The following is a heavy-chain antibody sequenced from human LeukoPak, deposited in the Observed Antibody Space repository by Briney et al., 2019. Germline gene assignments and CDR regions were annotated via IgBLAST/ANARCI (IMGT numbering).Heavy chain of an antibody. CDR1: GGTFSSYA. CDR3: ARRYCSSTSCYYDY. CDR2: IIPILGIA. D-gene: IGHD2-2*01. V-gene: IGHV1-69*04. J-gene: IGHJ4*02. Sequence: PVASVKASCKASGGTFSSYAISWVRQAPGQGLEWMGRIIPILGIANYAQKFQGRVTITADKSTSTAYMELSSLRSEDTAVYYCARRYCSSTSCYYDYWGQGILVTVSS.